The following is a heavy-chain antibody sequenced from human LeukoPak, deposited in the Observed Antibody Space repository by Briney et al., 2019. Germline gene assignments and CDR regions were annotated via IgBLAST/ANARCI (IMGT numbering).Heavy chain of an antibody. CDR1: GYTITSYG. CDR3: ARAGITAAGTRYLQH. CDR2: ISAYNGDT. V-gene: IGHV1-18*01. J-gene: IGHJ1*01. D-gene: IGHD6-13*01. Sequence: GASVKVSCKASGYTITSYGISWVRQAPGQGLEWMGWISAYNGDTNYAQKLQGRVTMTTDTYMSTAYMELRSLRSDDTAVYYCARAGITAAGTRYLQHWGQGTLVTVSS.